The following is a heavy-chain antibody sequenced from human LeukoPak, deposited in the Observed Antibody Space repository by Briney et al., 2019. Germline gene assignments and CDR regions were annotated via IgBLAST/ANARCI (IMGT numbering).Heavy chain of an antibody. CDR1: GGTFSSYA. V-gene: IGHV1-69*04. D-gene: IGHD5-24*01. Sequence: SVRVSCKASGGTFSSYAISWVRQAPGQGLEWMGRIIPILGIANYAQKFQGRVTITADKSTSTAYMELSSLRSEDTAVYYCARSGDGYNPDHYYYYMDVWGKGTTVTVSS. J-gene: IGHJ6*03. CDR2: IIPILGIA. CDR3: ARSGDGYNPDHYYYYMDV.